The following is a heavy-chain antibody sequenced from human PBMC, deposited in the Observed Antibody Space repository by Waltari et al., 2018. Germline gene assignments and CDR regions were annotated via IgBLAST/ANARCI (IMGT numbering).Heavy chain of an antibody. CDR3: ARLGALAAAGAFDY. Sequence: QVQLQESGPGLVKPSETLSLTCTVSGGSISSHYWSWLRQPPGKGLEWIGYIYYSGSTNYNPSLKSRVTISVDTSKNQFSLKLSSVTAADTAVYYCARLGALAAAGAFDYWGQGTLVTVSS. V-gene: IGHV4-59*11. D-gene: IGHD6-13*01. CDR2: IYYSGST. CDR1: GGSISSHY. J-gene: IGHJ4*02.